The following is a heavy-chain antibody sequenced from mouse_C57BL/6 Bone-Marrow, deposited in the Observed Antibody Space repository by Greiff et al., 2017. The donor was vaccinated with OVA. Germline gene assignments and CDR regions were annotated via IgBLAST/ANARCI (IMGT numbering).Heavy chain of an antibody. J-gene: IGHJ4*01. D-gene: IGHD1-1*01. CDR3: AIADYYGSSYYYAMDD. V-gene: IGHV1-55*01. CDR1: GYTFTSYW. CDR2: IYPGSGST. Sequence: QVQLQQPGAELVKPGASVKMSCKASGYTFTSYWITWVKQRPGQGLEWIGDIYPGSGSTNYNEKFQSKATLTVETSSRTAYMQLSSLTSEDSAVYYCAIADYYGSSYYYAMDDWGQGTSVTVSS.